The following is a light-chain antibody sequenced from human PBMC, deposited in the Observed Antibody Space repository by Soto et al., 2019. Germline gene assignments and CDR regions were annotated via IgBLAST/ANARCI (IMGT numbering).Light chain of an antibody. V-gene: IGKV3-20*01. CDR2: GTS. J-gene: IGKJ2*01. Sequence: ENVLTQSPGTLSLSPGERVTLSCRASQNVDSSYLAWYQQKPGQAPRLLIYGTSSRATGIPDRFSGSGSGTDFTLTINRLEPEDFAVYYCQHYSNSIYTFGQGTKVEIK. CDR3: QHYSNSIYT. CDR1: QNVDSSY.